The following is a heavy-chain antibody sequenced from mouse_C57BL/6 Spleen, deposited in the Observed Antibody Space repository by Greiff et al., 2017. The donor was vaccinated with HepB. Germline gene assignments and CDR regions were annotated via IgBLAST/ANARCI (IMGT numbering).Heavy chain of an antibody. V-gene: IGHV1-80*01. CDR2: IYPGDGDT. J-gene: IGHJ2*01. CDR3: ARSKGLRPDFDY. D-gene: IGHD2-4*01. CDR1: GYAFSSYW. Sequence: VKLQQSGAELVKPGASVKISCKASGYAFSSYWMNWVKQRPGKGLEWIGQIYPGDGDTNYNGKFKGKATLTADKSSSTAYMQLSSLTSEDSAVYFCARSKGLRPDFDYWGQGTTLTVSS.